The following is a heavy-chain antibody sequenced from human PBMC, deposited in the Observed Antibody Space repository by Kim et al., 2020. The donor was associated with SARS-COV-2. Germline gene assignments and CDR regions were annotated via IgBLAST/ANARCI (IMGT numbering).Heavy chain of an antibody. J-gene: IGHJ4*02. CDR1: GGTFSSYA. CDR2: IIPIFGTA. D-gene: IGHD2-15*01. CDR3: ARDLRYCSGGSCYPKYYFDY. Sequence: SVKVSCKASGGTFSSYAISWVRQAPGQGLEWMGGIIPIFGTANYAQKFQGRVTITADESTSTAYMELSSLRSEDTAVYYCARDLRYCSGGSCYPKYYFDYWGQGTLVTVSS. V-gene: IGHV1-69*13.